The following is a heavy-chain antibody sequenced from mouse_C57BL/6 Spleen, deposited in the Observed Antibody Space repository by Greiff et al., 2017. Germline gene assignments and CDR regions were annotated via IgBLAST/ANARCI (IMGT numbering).Heavy chain of an antibody. CDR3: ARWGSYGSSFDY. D-gene: IGHD1-1*01. CDR1: GYTFTSYW. J-gene: IGHJ2*01. Sequence: QVQLQQSGAELVKPGASVKLSCKASGYTFTSYWMQWVKQRPGQGLEWIGEIDPSDSYTNYNQKFKGKATLTVDTSSSTAYMQLSSLTSEDSAVYYCARWGSYGSSFDYWGQGTTLTVSS. CDR2: IDPSDSYT. V-gene: IGHV1-50*01.